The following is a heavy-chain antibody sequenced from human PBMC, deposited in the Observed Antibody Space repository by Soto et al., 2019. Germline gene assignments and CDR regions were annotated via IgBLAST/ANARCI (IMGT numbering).Heavy chain of an antibody. J-gene: IGHJ6*04. D-gene: IGHD6-13*01. V-gene: IGHV3-33*01. CDR3: AREGASSSRWFHYYYYGMEV. CDR2: IWYDGSNK. CDR1: VFTFSSYC. Sequence: GGSLRLSCAASVFTFSSYCMHLVRQAPGKGLECVSVIWYDGSNKYYADSVKGRFTISRYNSKNTLYLQMNSLRAEDTAVYYCAREGASSSRWFHYYYYGMEVWGKGTTVTVSS.